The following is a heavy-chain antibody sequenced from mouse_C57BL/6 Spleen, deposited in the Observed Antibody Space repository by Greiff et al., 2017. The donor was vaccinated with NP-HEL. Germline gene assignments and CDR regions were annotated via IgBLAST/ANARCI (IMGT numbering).Heavy chain of an antibody. D-gene: IGHD2-3*01. V-gene: IGHV1-55*01. Sequence: QVQLQQPGAELVKPGASVKMSCKASGYTFTSYWITWVKQRPGQGLEWIGEIYPGSGSTNYNEKFKSKATLTVDTSSSTAYMQLSSLTSEDSAVYYCARGGLIRFSYATDYWGQGTSVTVSS. CDR3: ARGGLIRFSYATDY. CDR1: GYTFTSYW. CDR2: IYPGSGST. J-gene: IGHJ4*01.